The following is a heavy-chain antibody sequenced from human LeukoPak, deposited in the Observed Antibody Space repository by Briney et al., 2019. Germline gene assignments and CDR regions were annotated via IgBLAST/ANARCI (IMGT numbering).Heavy chain of an antibody. V-gene: IGHV3-33*05. CDR3: ARAYGAATIFY. CDR1: GCVFSTYG. D-gene: IGHD5-24*01. CDR2: ISFDGSNK. Sequence: PGGALRLTCAGSGCVFSTYGMHWVGQAPGKGREGLGFISFDGSNKKSVDSVEGRLTLSSDNSKNTLYLQVNSLSVEDTAVYYCARAYGAATIFYWGQGTLVTVSS. J-gene: IGHJ4*02.